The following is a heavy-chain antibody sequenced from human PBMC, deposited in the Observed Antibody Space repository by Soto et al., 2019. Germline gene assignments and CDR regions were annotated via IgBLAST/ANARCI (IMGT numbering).Heavy chain of an antibody. J-gene: IGHJ6*02. CDR2: ISSSSSTI. Sequence: MRLSCATSGFTFSSYSMNWVRQAPGKGLEWVSYISSSSSTIYYADSVKGRFTISRDNAKNSLYLQMNSLRDEDTAVYYCARVGGSGSSIPIRYYYYYGMDVWGQGTTVTVSS. CDR1: GFTFSSYS. D-gene: IGHD3-10*01. V-gene: IGHV3-48*02. CDR3: ARVGGSGSSIPIRYYYYYGMDV.